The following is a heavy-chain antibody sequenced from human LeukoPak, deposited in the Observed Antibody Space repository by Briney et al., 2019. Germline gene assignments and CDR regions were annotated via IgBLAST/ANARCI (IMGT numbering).Heavy chain of an antibody. Sequence: XXXXVRQPPGXGLXWIGEINHSGSTNXXPSLKSRXXISXDXXXXXXSLKLSSVTAADTAVYYCGXXXXXXXXDP. CDR3: GXXXXXXXXDP. CDR1: X. J-gene: IGHJ5*02. CDR2: INHSGST. V-gene: IGHV4-34*01.